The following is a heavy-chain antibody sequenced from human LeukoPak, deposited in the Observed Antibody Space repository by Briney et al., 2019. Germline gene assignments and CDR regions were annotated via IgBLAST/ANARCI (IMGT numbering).Heavy chain of an antibody. CDR1: GGSISSSSYY. Sequence: PSETLSLTCTVSGGSISSSSYYWGWIRQPPGKGLEWIGSIYYSGSTYYNPSLKSRVTISVDTSKNQFSLKLSSVTAADTAVYYCAGDSSGYYSPYYFDYWGQGTLVTVSS. CDR2: IYYSGST. J-gene: IGHJ4*02. D-gene: IGHD3-22*01. CDR3: AGDSSGYYSPYYFDY. V-gene: IGHV4-39*07.